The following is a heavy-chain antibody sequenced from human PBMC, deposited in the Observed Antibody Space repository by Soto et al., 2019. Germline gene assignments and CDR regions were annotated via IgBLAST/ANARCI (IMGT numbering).Heavy chain of an antibody. J-gene: IGHJ6*03. CDR2: MNPNSGNT. CDR3: ARARPSTTVTMVRGVRDYYMDV. V-gene: IGHV1-8*01. Sequence: QVQLVQSGAEVKKPGASVKVSCKASGYTFTSYDINWVRQATGQGLEWMGWMNPNSGNTGYAQKFQGRVTMTRNTSISTAYMELSSLRSEDTAVYYCARARPSTTVTMVRGVRDYYMDVWGKGTTVTVSS. CDR1: GYTFTSYD. D-gene: IGHD3-10*01.